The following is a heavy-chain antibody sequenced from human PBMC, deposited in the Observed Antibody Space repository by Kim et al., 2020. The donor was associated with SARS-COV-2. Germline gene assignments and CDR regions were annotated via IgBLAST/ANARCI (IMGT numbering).Heavy chain of an antibody. CDR1: GYTLTAFP. CDR2: INTNTGNP. J-gene: IGHJ4*02. D-gene: IGHD7-27*01. Sequence: ASVKVSCKASGYTLTAFPMNWVRQAPGQGLEWMGWINTNTGNPTYAQGFTGRFVFSLHTSVSTASLQISSLRAEYTAVYYCARSNWHVEHGGQVTLGTV. V-gene: IGHV7-4-1*02. CDR3: ARSNWHVEH.